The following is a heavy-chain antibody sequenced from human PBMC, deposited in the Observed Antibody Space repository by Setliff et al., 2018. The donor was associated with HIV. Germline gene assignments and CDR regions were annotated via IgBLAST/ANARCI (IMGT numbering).Heavy chain of an antibody. CDR2: ISRSGST. Sequence: SETLSLTCAVYGGSFNGYSWSWMRQPPGKGLEWIGEISRSGSTTYHPSLKSRLTISVDASKRHFSLKLSSVTAADTAVYYCAKVVVRSRFLEWSPSRDYSYYYMDVWGKGTTVTVSS. J-gene: IGHJ6*03. CDR1: GGSFNGYS. D-gene: IGHD3-3*01. CDR3: AKVVVRSRFLEWSPSRDYSYYYMDV. V-gene: IGHV4-34*01.